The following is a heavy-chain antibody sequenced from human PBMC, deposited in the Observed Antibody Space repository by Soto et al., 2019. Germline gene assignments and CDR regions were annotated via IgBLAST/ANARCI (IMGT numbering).Heavy chain of an antibody. CDR3: AKEADNGGYNPDY. Sequence: GGSLRLSCAASGFAVSSYAMTWVRQAPGKGLEWVSVISGSGGSTHYADSVKGRSTIARDNSKNTLYLQVNSLRAEDTAVYYCAKEADNGGYNPDYWAQGTQVTVSS. J-gene: IGHJ4*02. V-gene: IGHV3-23*01. D-gene: IGHD3-22*01. CDR1: GFAVSSYA. CDR2: ISGSGGST.